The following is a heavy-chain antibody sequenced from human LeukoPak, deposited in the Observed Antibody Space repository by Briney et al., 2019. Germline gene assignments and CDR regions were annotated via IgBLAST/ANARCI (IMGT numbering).Heavy chain of an antibody. CDR1: GFTFSSYA. Sequence: PGGSLRLSCGASGFTFSSYAMGWVRQAPGKGLEWVSVISDSGGSTYYADSVKGRFTISRDNSKNTLCLQMNSLRAEDTAVYYCAKQLGYCSDGSCYFPYWGQGTLVTVSS. D-gene: IGHD2-15*01. CDR2: ISDSGGST. V-gene: IGHV3-23*01. CDR3: AKQLGYCSDGSCYFPY. J-gene: IGHJ4*02.